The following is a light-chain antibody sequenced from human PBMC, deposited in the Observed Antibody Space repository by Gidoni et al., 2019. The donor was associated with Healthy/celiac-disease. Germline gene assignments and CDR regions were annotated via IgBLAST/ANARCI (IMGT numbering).Light chain of an antibody. J-gene: IGKJ4*01. CDR2: DAS. CDR3: QQYDNLQLT. Sequence: IPMTQSPSSLSASVGDRVTITCQASQVISNYLKWYQQKPGKAPKLLIYDASNLETGVPSRFSGSGSGTDFTFTISSLQPEDIETYYCQQYDNLQLTVGGGTKVEIK. CDR1: QVISNY. V-gene: IGKV1-33*01.